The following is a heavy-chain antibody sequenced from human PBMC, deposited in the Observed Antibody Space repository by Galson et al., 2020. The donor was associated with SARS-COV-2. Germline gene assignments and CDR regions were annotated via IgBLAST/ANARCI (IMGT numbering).Heavy chain of an antibody. J-gene: IGHJ6*02. Sequence: GGSLRLSCAASGFTFSSYSMNWVRQAPGKGLEWVSYISSSSSTIYYADSVKGRFTISRDNAKNSLYLQMNSLRDEDTAVYYCARAGTWELPYFYYYGMDVWGQGTTVTVSS. CDR1: GFTFSSYS. CDR2: ISSSSSTI. D-gene: IGHD1-26*01. CDR3: ARAGTWELPYFYYYGMDV. V-gene: IGHV3-48*02.